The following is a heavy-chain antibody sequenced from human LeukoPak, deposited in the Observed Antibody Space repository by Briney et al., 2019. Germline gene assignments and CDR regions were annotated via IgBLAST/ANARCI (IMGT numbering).Heavy chain of an antibody. D-gene: IGHD3-22*01. CDR1: GFTFSSYG. V-gene: IGHV3-30*03. Sequence: PGGSLRLSCAASGFTFSSYGMHWVRQAPGKGLEWVAVISYDGSNKYYPDSVKGRFTISRDNSKNTLYLQMNSLRAEDTAVYYCARFTKYDGGGSYLDIWGQGTMVTVSS. CDR3: ARFTKYDGGGSYLDI. J-gene: IGHJ3*02. CDR2: ISYDGSNK.